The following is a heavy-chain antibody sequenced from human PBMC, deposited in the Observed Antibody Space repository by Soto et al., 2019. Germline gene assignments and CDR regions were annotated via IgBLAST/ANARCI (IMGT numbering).Heavy chain of an antibody. D-gene: IGHD1-26*01. J-gene: IGHJ4*02. CDR3: ARVRLGAHTRYFDY. V-gene: IGHV3-72*01. Sequence: EVQVVESGGGLVQPGGSLRLSCVASGFTFSDHYMDWVRQAPGKGLEWVGRIKNKANGYKTEYAASVEGRITISRDDSKNSLSLQINSIKTEDTAVYYCARVRLGAHTRYFDYWGQGALVTVSS. CDR2: IKNKANGYKT. CDR1: GFTFSDHY.